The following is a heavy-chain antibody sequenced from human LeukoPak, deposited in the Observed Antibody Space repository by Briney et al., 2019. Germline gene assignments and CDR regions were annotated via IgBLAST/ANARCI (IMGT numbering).Heavy chain of an antibody. J-gene: IGHJ4*02. V-gene: IGHV3-7*01. CDR3: VKVAKYYYGSETYYFFEH. D-gene: IGHD3-10*01. CDR2: INQDGTEK. Sequence: GGSLRLSCAASGFTFTTYWMSWVRQSPGKGLEGVADINQDGTEKYYVDSVKGRFTISRDNAKNSLYLQMNSLRVEDTAIYYCVKVAKYYYGSETYYFFEHWGQGTPVTASS. CDR1: GFTFTTYW.